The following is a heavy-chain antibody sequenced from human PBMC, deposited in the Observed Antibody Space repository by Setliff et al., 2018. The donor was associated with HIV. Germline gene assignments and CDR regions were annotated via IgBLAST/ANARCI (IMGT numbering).Heavy chain of an antibody. CDR1: GFTFSSYW. J-gene: IGHJ3*02. D-gene: IGHD5-18*01. CDR3: ARDDSNGNTGAFDI. CDR2: IKQDGSKA. V-gene: IGHV3-7*04. Sequence: PGGSLRLSCAASGFTFSSYWMSWVRQAPGKGLEWVADIKQDGSKAYYMDSVKGRFTISRDNPKNSLYLQMTSLRAEDTAVYYCARDDSNGNTGAFDIWGQGTTVTVS.